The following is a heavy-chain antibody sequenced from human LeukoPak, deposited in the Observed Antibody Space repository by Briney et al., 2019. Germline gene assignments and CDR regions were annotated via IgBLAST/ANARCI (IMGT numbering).Heavy chain of an antibody. Sequence: SQTLSLTCTVTGASVNSGDYHWTWIRQPPGKGLEWIGYIYYSGSTYYNPSLKSRITISLDTSTNQFSLKLSSVTAADTAVYYCARRYYDSSVYTFDYWGQGILVTVSS. CDR3: ARRYYDSSVYTFDY. CDR1: GASVNSGDYH. J-gene: IGHJ4*02. V-gene: IGHV4-30-4*08. CDR2: IYYSGST. D-gene: IGHD3-22*01.